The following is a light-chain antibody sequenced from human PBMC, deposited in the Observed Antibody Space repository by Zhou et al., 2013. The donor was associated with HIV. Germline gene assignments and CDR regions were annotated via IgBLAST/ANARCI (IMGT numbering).Light chain of an antibody. CDR1: RGVSNY. Sequence: DVQMTQSPSSVSAFVGDKVTITCRASRGVSNYVAWYRQKPGEVPRLLIYVAASLHDGVPFRYTGTASGTEFSLTINNLQSEDVGTYYCQQANSFPRTFGGGTKVEIK. CDR2: VAA. J-gene: IGKJ4*01. CDR3: QQANSFPRT. V-gene: IGKV1-12*01.